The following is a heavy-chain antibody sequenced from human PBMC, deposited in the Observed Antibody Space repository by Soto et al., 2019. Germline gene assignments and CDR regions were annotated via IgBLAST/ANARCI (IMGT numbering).Heavy chain of an antibody. CDR3: ACVAAAVYYYYGMDV. CDR2: INHSGST. D-gene: IGHD6-13*01. CDR1: GGSFSGYY. J-gene: IGHJ6*02. Sequence: QVQLQQWGAGLLKPSETLSITCAVYGGSFSGYYWSWIRKPPGKGLGWIGEINHSGSTNYNPSLKSRVTISVDTSKNQFSLKLSSVTAADTAVYYCACVAAAVYYYYGMDVWGQGTTVTVSS. V-gene: IGHV4-34*01.